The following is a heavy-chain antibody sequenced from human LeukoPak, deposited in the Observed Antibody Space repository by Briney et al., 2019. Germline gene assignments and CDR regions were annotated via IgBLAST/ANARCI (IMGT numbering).Heavy chain of an antibody. CDR1: GFTFDDYA. CDR2: ISWNSGSI. J-gene: IGHJ6*03. CDR3: AKGCCSSWEDYYYMDV. D-gene: IGHD6-13*01. Sequence: GGSLRLSCAASGFTFDDYAMHWVRQAPGKGLEGVSGISWNSGSIGYADSVKGRFTISRDNAKNSLYLQMNSLRAEDTALYYCAKGCCSSWEDYYYMDVWGKGTTVTVSS. V-gene: IGHV3-9*01.